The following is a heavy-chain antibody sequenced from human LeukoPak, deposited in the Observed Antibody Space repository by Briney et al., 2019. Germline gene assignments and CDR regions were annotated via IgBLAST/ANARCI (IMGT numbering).Heavy chain of an antibody. V-gene: IGHV4-30-2*01. CDR1: GGSISSGGYS. D-gene: IGHD5-18*01. J-gene: IGHJ2*01. Sequence: PSQTLSLTCAVSGGSISSGGYSWSWIRQPPGKGLEWIGYIYDSGSTYYNPSLKSRVTISVDRSKNQFSLKLSSVTAADTAVYYCARARGHSYLYFDLWGRGTLVTVSS. CDR3: ARARGHSYLYFDL. CDR2: IYDSGST.